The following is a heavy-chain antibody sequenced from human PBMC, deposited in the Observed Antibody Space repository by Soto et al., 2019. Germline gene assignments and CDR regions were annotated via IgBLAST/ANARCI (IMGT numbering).Heavy chain of an antibody. Sequence: EASVKVSCKASGYTFTGYYMHWVRQAPGQGLEWMGWINPNSGGTNYAQKFQGWVTMTRDTSISTAYMELSRLRSDDTAVYYCARGLEIQLWLEGWFDPWGQGTLVTVSS. V-gene: IGHV1-2*04. J-gene: IGHJ5*02. CDR2: INPNSGGT. D-gene: IGHD5-18*01. CDR1: GYTFTGYY. CDR3: ARGLEIQLWLEGWFDP.